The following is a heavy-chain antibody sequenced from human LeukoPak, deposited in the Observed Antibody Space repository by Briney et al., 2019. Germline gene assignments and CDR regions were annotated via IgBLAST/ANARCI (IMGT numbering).Heavy chain of an antibody. CDR3: ARGESDP. D-gene: IGHD3-10*01. CDR1: GFPFSGDW. CDR2: IKGDGRGE. Sequence: HPGGSLRLSCAASGFPFSGDWMTWVRQAPGKGLQWVASIKGDGRGEYYVDSVKGRFTVSRDNAKRSLYLQMDSLRVEDMGMYYCARGESDPWGQGTLVTVSS. J-gene: IGHJ5*02. V-gene: IGHV3-7*03.